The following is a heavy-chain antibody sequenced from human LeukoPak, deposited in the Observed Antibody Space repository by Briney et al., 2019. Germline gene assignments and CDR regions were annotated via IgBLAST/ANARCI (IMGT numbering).Heavy chain of an antibody. Sequence: GGSLRLSCAASGXTFSSYAMTWVRQAPGKGLEWVSVINKSGGSTYYADSVKGRFTISRDNSKNTLYLQMNSLRAEDKAVYYCAKDRWGSGGSGGGDYWGQGTLVTVSS. V-gene: IGHV3-23*01. D-gene: IGHD2-15*01. CDR2: INKSGGST. CDR1: GXTFSSYA. J-gene: IGHJ4*02. CDR3: AKDRWGSGGSGGGDY.